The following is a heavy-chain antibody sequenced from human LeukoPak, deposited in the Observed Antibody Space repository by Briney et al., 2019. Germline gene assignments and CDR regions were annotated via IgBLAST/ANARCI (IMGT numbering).Heavy chain of an antibody. D-gene: IGHD3-3*01. CDR3: ASELRFLES. CDR1: GGSISDHY. Sequence: PSETLSLTCTVSGGSISDHYWTWIRQPPGKGLEWIGYVYYSGTTNYNPSLKSRVTISVDTSKNQFSLKLSSVTAADTAVYYCASELRFLESWGQGTLVTVSS. CDR2: VYYSGTT. J-gene: IGHJ5*02. V-gene: IGHV4-59*11.